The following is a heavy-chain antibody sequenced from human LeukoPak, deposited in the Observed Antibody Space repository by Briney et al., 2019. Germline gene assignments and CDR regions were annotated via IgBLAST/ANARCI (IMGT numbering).Heavy chain of an antibody. V-gene: IGHV4-59*08. J-gene: IGHJ3*02. D-gene: IGHD6-19*01. CDR3: ARHDSSDWFPGGAFDI. CDR1: GGSISSYY. CDR2: IYYSGST. Sequence: SETLSLTCTVSGGSISSYYWSWIRQPPGKGLEWIGYIYYSGSTNYNPSLKSRVTISVDTSKNQFSLKLSSVTAADTAVYYCARHDSSDWFPGGAFDIWGQGTMVTVSS.